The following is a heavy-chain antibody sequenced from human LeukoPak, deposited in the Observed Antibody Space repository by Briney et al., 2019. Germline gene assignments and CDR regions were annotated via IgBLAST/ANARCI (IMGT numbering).Heavy chain of an antibody. Sequence: PSETLSLTCTVSGGSISSGGYYGSWIRQHPGKGLEWIGYIYYSGSTDYNPSLKSRVTISVDASKNQFSLRVSSVTAADTAVYYCARGPPLDYWGQGTLVTVSS. CDR3: ARGPPLDY. J-gene: IGHJ4*02. V-gene: IGHV4-61*08. CDR1: GGSISSGGYY. CDR2: IYYSGST.